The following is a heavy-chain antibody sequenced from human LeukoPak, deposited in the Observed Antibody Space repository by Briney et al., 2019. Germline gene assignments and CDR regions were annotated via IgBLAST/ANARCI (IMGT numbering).Heavy chain of an antibody. CDR1: GFTFSRYW. CDR3: AKSGLRYFDCPDY. D-gene: IGHD3-9*01. Sequence: PGGSLRLSCAASGFTFSRYWMSWVRQAPGKGLEWVATIKQDGSEKYYVDSVKGRFTISRDNAKNSLSLQMNSLGAEDTAVYYCAKSGLRYFDCPDYWGQGALVTVSS. J-gene: IGHJ4*02. CDR2: IKQDGSEK. V-gene: IGHV3-7*05.